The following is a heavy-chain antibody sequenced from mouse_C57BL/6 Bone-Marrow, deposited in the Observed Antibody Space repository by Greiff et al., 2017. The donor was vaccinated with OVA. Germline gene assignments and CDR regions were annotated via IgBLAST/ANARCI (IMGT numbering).Heavy chain of an antibody. CDR1: GYTFTDYY. CDR2: IFPGSGSP. CDR3: ARSGNYYAMDY. V-gene: IGHV1-75*01. Sequence: VKLLESGPELVKPGASVKISCKASGYTFTDYYINWVKQRPGQGLEWIGWIFPGSGSPYYHEKFKGKATLTVDKSSSTAYMLLSSLTSEDSAVYFCARSGNYYAMDYWGQGTSVTVSS. J-gene: IGHJ4*01. D-gene: IGHD1-1*02.